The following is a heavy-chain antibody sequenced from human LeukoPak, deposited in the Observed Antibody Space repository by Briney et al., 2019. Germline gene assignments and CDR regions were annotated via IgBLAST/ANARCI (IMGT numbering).Heavy chain of an antibody. CDR2: ISSSSSYI. CDR3: ARDWYCSGGSCYSFDY. Sequence: GGSLRLSCAASGFTFSSYSMNWVRQAPGKGLEWVSSISSSSSYIYYVDSVKGRFTISRDNAKNSLYLQMNSLRAEDTAVYYCARDWYCSGGSCYSFDYWGQGTLVTVSS. J-gene: IGHJ4*02. V-gene: IGHV3-21*01. D-gene: IGHD2-15*01. CDR1: GFTFSSYS.